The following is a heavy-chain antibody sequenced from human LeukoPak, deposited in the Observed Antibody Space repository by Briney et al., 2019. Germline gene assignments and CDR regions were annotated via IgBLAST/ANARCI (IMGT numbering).Heavy chain of an antibody. CDR2: INRETGDI. Sequence: ASVKLSCTASGYTFTGRYLYWVRQTPGQGLQWMGWINRETGDIEYAQYFKGRVTMTRDTTISTVYMELKALTSDDTAVYYCTRGYDGMDVWGQGTTVTVSS. V-gene: IGHV1-2*02. CDR3: TRGYDGMDV. CDR1: GYTFTGRY. J-gene: IGHJ6*02.